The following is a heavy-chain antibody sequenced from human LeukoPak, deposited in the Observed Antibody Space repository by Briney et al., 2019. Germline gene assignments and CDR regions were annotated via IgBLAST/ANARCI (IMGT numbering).Heavy chain of an antibody. CDR2: IYYSGST. CDR3: ARRGIAAAADY. CDR1: GDSISSSNYY. Sequence: PSETLSLTCTVSGDSISSSNYYWVWIRQPPGKGLEWIGNIYYSGSTYYNPPLKSRVTISVDTSKKQFSLKVSSVTAADTAVYYCARRGIAAAADYWGQGTLVTVSS. V-gene: IGHV4-39*01. J-gene: IGHJ4*02. D-gene: IGHD6-13*01.